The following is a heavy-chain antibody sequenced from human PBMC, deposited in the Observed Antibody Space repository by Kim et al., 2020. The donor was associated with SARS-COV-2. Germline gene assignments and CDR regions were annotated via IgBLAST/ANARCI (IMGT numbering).Heavy chain of an antibody. D-gene: IGHD5-12*01. CDR3: TSIEKVEMATIPLDY. CDR1: GFTFGDYA. Sequence: GGSLRLSCTASGFTFGDYAMSWFRQAPGKGLEWVGFIRSKAYGGTTEYAASVKGRFTISRDDSKSIAYLQMNSLKTEDTAVYYCTSIEKVEMATIPLDYWGQGTLVTVSS. CDR2: IRSKAYGGTT. J-gene: IGHJ4*02. V-gene: IGHV3-49*03.